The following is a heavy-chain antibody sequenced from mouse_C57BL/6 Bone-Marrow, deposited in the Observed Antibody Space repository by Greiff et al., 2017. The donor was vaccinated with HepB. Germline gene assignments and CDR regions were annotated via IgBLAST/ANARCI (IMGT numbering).Heavy chain of an antibody. D-gene: IGHD1-1*01. J-gene: IGHJ4*01. CDR3: ARRTVLRYDAMDY. CDR2: IDPNSGGT. Sequence: VKPGASVKLSCKASGYTFTSYWMHWVKQRPGRGLEWIGRIDPNSGGTKYNEKFKSKATLTVDKPSSTAYMQLSSLTSEDSAVYYCARRTVLRYDAMDYWGQGTSVTVSS. V-gene: IGHV1-72*01. CDR1: GYTFTSYW.